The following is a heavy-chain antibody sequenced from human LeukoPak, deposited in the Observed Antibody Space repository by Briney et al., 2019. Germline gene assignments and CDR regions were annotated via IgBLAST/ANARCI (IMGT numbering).Heavy chain of an antibody. CDR1: GYTFTGYC. V-gene: IGHV1-2*02. CDR2: INPNSGGT. J-gene: IGHJ5*02. Sequence: GASVKVSCKASGYTFTGYCMHWVRQAPGQGLEWMGWINPNSGGTNYAQKFQGRVTMTRDTSISTAYMELSRLRSDDTAVYYCARGAARPRTLNWFDPWGQGTLVTVSS. D-gene: IGHD6-6*01. CDR3: ARGAARPRTLNWFDP.